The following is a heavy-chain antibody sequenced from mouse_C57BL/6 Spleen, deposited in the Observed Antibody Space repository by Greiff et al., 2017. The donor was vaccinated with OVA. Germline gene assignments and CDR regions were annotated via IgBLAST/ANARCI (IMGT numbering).Heavy chain of an antibody. Sequence: VQLKQSGPELVKPGASVKISCKASGYTFTDYYMNWVKQSHGKSLEWIGDINPNNGGTSYNQKFKGKATLTVDKSSSTAYMELRSLTSEYSAVYYCVAYYYGSSFDYWGQGTTLTVSS. D-gene: IGHD1-1*01. CDR1: GYTFTDYY. V-gene: IGHV1-26*01. J-gene: IGHJ2*01. CDR3: VAYYYGSSFDY. CDR2: INPNNGGT.